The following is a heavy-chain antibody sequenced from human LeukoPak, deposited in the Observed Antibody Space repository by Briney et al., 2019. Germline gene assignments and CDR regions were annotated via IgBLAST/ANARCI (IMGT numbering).Heavy chain of an antibody. J-gene: IGHJ4*02. CDR2: ISSSSSYI. V-gene: IGHV3-21*01. Sequence: ISSSSSYIYYADSVKGRFTISRDNAKNSLYLQMNSLRAEDTAVYYCARDLGYSYGANPFDYWGQGTLVTVSS. CDR3: ARDLGYSYGANPFDY. D-gene: IGHD5-18*01.